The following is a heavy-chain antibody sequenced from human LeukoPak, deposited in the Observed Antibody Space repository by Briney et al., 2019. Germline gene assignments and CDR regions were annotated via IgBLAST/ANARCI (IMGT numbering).Heavy chain of an antibody. J-gene: IGHJ4*02. CDR2: ISYDGVNE. CDR1: RFTFSNHD. Sequence: GRPLRLSCAASRFTFSNHDMHWVRQAPGKGLEWVAVISYDGVNESYADSVKGRFTISRDNPKNTLYLQMNSLRVEDTAVYYCVSGDYGSFEYWGQGTLVTVSS. CDR3: VSGDYGSFEY. D-gene: IGHD4-17*01. V-gene: IGHV3-30*01.